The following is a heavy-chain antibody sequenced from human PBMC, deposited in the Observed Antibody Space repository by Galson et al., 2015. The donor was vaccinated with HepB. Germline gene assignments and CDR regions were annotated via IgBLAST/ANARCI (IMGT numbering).Heavy chain of an antibody. Sequence: SLRLSCAASGFPFSYYAMTWVRQAPGKGLEWVSAITPSGDNTYSADSLKGRFSISRDNSKNTVFLQMNSLRADDTAIYFCAKVFPEKTDGWYRQGLYYFDSWGHGTWVTVSS. CDR2: ITPSGDNT. J-gene: IGHJ4*01. D-gene: IGHD6-19*01. CDR1: GFPFSYYA. V-gene: IGHV3-23*01. CDR3: AKVFPEKTDGWYRQGLYYFDS.